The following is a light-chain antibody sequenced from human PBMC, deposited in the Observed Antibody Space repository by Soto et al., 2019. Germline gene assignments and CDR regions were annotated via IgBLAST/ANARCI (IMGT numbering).Light chain of an antibody. CDR1: QNVNSN. Sequence: EIVMTQSPATLSVSPGERATLSCRASQNVNSNLAWYQQKPGQAPRLLIYGASTRDTGVPARFSGSGSGTEFTLTISNLQPEDVAIYYCQHLNNWPSYTFGQGTKLEIK. V-gene: IGKV3-15*01. CDR3: QHLNNWPSYT. CDR2: GAS. J-gene: IGKJ2*01.